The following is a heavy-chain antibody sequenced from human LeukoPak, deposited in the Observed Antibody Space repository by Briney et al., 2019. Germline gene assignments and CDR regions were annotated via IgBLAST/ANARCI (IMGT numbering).Heavy chain of an antibody. D-gene: IGHD6-19*01. J-gene: IGHJ4*02. CDR2: ISSSGSGGNT. CDR3: AKDNRRHYTSGPNPDSLH. V-gene: IGHV3-23*01. CDR1: GVTLSNYA. Sequence: PGGSLRLSCVASGVTLSNYAMSWARQAPGKGLEWVSGISSSGSGGNTYYADSVKGRFTISRDSSRNTLFLHMNTLRAEDTAFYYCAKDNRRHYTSGPNPDSLHWGQGALVTVSS.